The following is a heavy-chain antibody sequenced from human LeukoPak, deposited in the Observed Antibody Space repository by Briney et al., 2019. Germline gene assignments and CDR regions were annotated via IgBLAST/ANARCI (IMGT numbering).Heavy chain of an antibody. CDR1: GFTFSSYA. CDR3: AKPFWGYSGYNHYFDY. J-gene: IGHJ4*02. Sequence: GGSLRLSCTTSGFTFSSYAMSWVRQAPGKGLEWVSAISGSGGSTYYADSVEGRFTISRDNSKNTLYLQMNSLRAEDTAVYYCAKPFWGYSGYNHYFDYWGQGTLVIVSS. CDR2: ISGSGGST. V-gene: IGHV3-23*01. D-gene: IGHD5-12*01.